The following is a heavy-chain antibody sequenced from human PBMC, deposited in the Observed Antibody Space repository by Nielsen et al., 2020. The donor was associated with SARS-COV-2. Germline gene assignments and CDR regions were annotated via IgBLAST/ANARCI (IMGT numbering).Heavy chain of an antibody. V-gene: IGHV1-46*01. CDR2: INPSGGST. J-gene: IGHJ6*02. D-gene: IGHD3-3*01. CDR3: ATTFAIFGEVRMDV. CDR1: GDSFSSYV. Sequence: ASVKVSCKASGDSFSSYVISWVRQAPGQGLEWMGIINPSGGSTSYAQKFQGRVTMTRDTSTSTVYMELSSLRSEDTAVYYCATTFAIFGEVRMDVWGQGTAVTVSS.